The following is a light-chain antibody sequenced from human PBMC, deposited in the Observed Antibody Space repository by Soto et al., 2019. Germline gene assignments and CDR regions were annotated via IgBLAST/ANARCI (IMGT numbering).Light chain of an antibody. V-gene: IGKV4-1*01. CDR2: WAS. Sequence: DIVMTQSPDSLAVSLGERATINCKSSQSVLYSSNNKNYLAWYQQIPGQPPKLLIHWASARESGVPDRFSGSGSGTDFSLTISSLQAEDVVVYYCQQYYSSPQTFGQGTKVEIK. J-gene: IGKJ1*01. CDR1: QSVLYSSNNKNY. CDR3: QQYYSSPQT.